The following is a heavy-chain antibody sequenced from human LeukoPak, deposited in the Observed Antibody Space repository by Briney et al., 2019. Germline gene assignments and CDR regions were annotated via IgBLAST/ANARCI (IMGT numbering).Heavy chain of an antibody. J-gene: IGHJ4*02. CDR2: INNDGSDT. CDR3: ARGGGLGSPTDY. CDR1: GFTFSRYW. Sequence: GGSLRLSCAASGFTFSRYWMHWVRQAPGKGLVWVSRINNDGSDTSYADSVKGRFTISRDNAKNSLYLQMNSLRAEDTAVYYCARGGGLGSPTDYWGQGTLVTVSS. D-gene: IGHD3-10*01. V-gene: IGHV3-74*01.